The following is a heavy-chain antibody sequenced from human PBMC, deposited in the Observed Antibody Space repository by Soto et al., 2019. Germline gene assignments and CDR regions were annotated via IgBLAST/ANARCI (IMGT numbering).Heavy chain of an antibody. Sequence: EVQLVESGGGLVQPGGSLRLSCAASGFTFSSYWMHWVRQAPGKGLVWVSRINSDGSSTSYADSVKGRFTISRDNAKNTLYLQMNSLRAEDTAVYYCARGAPSQWLVLSYYYYGMDVWGQGTTVTVSS. CDR3: ARGAPSQWLVLSYYYYGMDV. CDR2: INSDGSST. V-gene: IGHV3-74*01. J-gene: IGHJ6*02. D-gene: IGHD6-19*01. CDR1: GFTFSSYW.